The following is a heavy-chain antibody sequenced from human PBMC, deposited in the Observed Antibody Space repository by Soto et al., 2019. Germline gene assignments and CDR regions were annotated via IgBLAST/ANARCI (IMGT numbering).Heavy chain of an antibody. J-gene: IGHJ6*03. CDR3: ARDWTLSSTSRYYMDV. CDR2: ISSSGSTI. D-gene: IGHD2-2*01. Sequence: GGSLRLSCAASGFTFSDYYMSWIRQAPGKGLEWVSYISSSGSTIYYADSVKGRFTISRDNAKNSLYLQMNSLRAEDTAVYYCARDWTLSSTSRYYMDVWGKGTTVTVSS. V-gene: IGHV3-11*01. CDR1: GFTFSDYY.